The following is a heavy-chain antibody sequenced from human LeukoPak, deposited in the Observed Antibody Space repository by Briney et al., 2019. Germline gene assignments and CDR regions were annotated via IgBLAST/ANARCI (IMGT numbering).Heavy chain of an antibody. Sequence: GGSLRLSCAASGFTFSAYGVTWVRQAPGKGLEWVSSMVVSGDNVHYADSVKGRFAISRDNSKNTLYLQMNSLRAEDAAVYYCAKDPNGDYVGAFDTWGQGTMVIVSS. J-gene: IGHJ3*02. CDR1: GFTFSAYG. D-gene: IGHD4-17*01. CDR3: AKDPNGDYVGAFDT. CDR2: MVVSGDNV. V-gene: IGHV3-23*01.